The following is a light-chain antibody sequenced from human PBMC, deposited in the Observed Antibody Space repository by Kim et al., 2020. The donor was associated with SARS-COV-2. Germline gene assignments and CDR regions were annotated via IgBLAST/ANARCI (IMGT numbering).Light chain of an antibody. Sequence: KTVTIPRTRSSGSIASNDVQWYQQRPGSAPTTVIYEDNQRPSGVPDRFSGSIDSSSNSASLTISGLKTEDEADYYCQSYNSSNHVVFGGGTQLTVL. J-gene: IGLJ2*01. CDR2: EDN. V-gene: IGLV6-57*03. CDR3: QSYNSSNHVV. CDR1: SGSIASND.